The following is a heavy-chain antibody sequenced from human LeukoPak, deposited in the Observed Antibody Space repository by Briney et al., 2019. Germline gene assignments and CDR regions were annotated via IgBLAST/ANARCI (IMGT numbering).Heavy chain of an antibody. J-gene: IGHJ4*02. CDR1: GYTFTSYG. D-gene: IGHD4-11*01. Sequence: ASVKVSCKASGYTFTSYGISWVRRAPGQGLEWMGWISAYNGNTNYAQKLQGRVTMTTDTSTSTAYMELRSLRSDDTAVYYCARDLRHSNYGHGTEGPYYFDYWGQGTLVTVSS. CDR3: ARDLRHSNYGHGTEGPYYFDY. V-gene: IGHV1-18*01. CDR2: ISAYNGNT.